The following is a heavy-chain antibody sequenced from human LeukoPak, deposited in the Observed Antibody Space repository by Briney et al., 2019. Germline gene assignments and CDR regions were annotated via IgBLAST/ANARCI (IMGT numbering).Heavy chain of an antibody. CDR2: ISRNGAAT. CDR3: ARGTTLPRNV. J-gene: IGHJ6*04. D-gene: IGHD4-11*01. Sequence: GGSLRLSCAASGFSFGDYNMHWVRQAPGKGLEWVSLISRNGAATKYADSVRGRFTVSRDNSKSSLYLQMNSLRAEDTAVYYCARGTTLPRNVWGKGTTVTVSS. CDR1: GFSFGDYN. V-gene: IGHV3-43*01.